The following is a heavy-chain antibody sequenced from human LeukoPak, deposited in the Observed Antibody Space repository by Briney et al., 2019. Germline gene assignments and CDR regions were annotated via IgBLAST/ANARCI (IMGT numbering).Heavy chain of an antibody. CDR3: AKDRLNGYNRPMTFDI. CDR2: ISGSGDNT. D-gene: IGHD5-24*01. CDR1: GFTSSNYA. J-gene: IGHJ3*02. Sequence: GGSLRLSCAASGFTSSNYAMNWVRQAPGKGLEWVSGISGSGDNTYYADSVKGRFTISRDKSKNTLYLQMNSLRAEDTAVYYCAKDRLNGYNRPMTFDIWGQGTMVTVSS. V-gene: IGHV3-23*01.